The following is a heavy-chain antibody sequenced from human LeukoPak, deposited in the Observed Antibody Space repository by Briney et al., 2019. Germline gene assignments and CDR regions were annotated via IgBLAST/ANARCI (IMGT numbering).Heavy chain of an antibody. CDR1: GGSFSGYY. Sequence: SETLSLTCAVYGGSFSGYYWSWIRQPPGKGLEWIGEINHSGSTNYNPSLKSRVTISVDTSKNQFSLKLSSVTAADTAVYYCARLVVATFRYYHYYMDVWGKGTTVTISS. V-gene: IGHV4-34*01. CDR2: INHSGST. CDR3: ARLVVATFRYYHYYMDV. D-gene: IGHD5-24*01. J-gene: IGHJ6*03.